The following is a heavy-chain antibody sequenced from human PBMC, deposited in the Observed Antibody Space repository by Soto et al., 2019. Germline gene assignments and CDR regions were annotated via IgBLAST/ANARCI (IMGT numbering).Heavy chain of an antibody. CDR1: GGSISTSRSY. D-gene: IGHD2-21*01. J-gene: IGHJ5*02. CDR3: ARQPTTGDTDLWFAP. CDR2: IFYSGST. V-gene: IGHV4-39*01. Sequence: QLPLLESGPGLVKASETLSLTCSVSGGSISTSRSYWAWIRQPPGKGLEWLANIFYSGSTFYNPSLASRVSVSVDTSKNEFSLKLRSVTAADTAVYYCARQPTTGDTDLWFAPWGQGTLVTVSS.